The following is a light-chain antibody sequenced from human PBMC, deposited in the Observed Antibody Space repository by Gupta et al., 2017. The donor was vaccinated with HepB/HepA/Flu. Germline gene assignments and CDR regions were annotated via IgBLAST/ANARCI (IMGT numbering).Light chain of an antibody. J-gene: IGKJ2*01. CDR3: QQEDRSPGT. V-gene: IGKV3D-20*01. CDR2: DGS. CDR1: QSLRSSY. Sequence: EIVLTQSPATLSLSPGEGATLTCGASQSLRSSYLAWFQQKEGRAPRLLIYDGSRRATGIPDRFSGSGSGTDFTLTISRLEPEDFAVYYCQQEDRSPGTFGQGTKMEIK.